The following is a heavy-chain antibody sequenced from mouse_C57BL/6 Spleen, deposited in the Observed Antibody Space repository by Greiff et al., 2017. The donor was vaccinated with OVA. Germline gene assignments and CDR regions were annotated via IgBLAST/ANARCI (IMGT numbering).Heavy chain of an antibody. CDR1: GYTFTSYW. V-gene: IGHV1-61*01. CDR3: ARGAQATYYYAMDY. D-gene: IGHD3-2*02. CDR2: IYPSDSET. J-gene: IGHJ4*01. Sequence: QVQLKQPGAELVRPGSSVKLSCKASGYTFTSYWMDWVKQRPGQGLEWIGNIYPSDSETHYNQKFKDKATLTVDKSSSTAYMQLSSLTSEDSAVYYCARGAQATYYYAMDYWGQGTSVTVSS.